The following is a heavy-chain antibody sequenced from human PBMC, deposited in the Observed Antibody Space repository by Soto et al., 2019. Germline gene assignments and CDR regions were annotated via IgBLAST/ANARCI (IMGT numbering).Heavy chain of an antibody. CDR3: ARDRPTDP. J-gene: IGHJ5*02. CDR1: GYTFNRYA. CDR2: INGDTLEA. V-gene: IGHV1-18*01. Sequence: QVQLVQSGAEVRKPGASVTVSCKASGYTFNRYAISWLRQAPGQGPEWMGWINGDTLEASYARKFQGRVTLTRNTSTSTVYMELRSLRDDDTAVYYCARDRPTDPWGQGTLVTVSS.